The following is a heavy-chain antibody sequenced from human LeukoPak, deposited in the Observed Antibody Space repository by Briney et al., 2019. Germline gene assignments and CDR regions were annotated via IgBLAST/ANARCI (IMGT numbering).Heavy chain of an antibody. V-gene: IGHV1-8*01. CDR2: MNPNSGNT. CDR3: ARGRLEGSGIDY. Sequence: ASVKVSCKASGYTFTSYDINWVRQATGQGLEWMGWMNPNSGNTGYAQKFQGRVTMTRNTSISTTYMELSSLRSEDTAVYYCARGRLEGSGIDYWGQGTLVTVSS. J-gene: IGHJ4*02. CDR1: GYTFTSYD. D-gene: IGHD3-10*01.